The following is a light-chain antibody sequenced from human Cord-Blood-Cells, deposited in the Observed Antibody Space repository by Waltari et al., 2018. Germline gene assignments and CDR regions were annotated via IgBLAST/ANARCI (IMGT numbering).Light chain of an antibody. CDR3: QQSYSTPPWT. CDR1: QSIRSY. V-gene: IGKV1-39*01. J-gene: IGKJ1*01. CDR2: AAS. Sequence: DIQMTQSPSSLSASVGDRVTITCRASQSIRSYLNWYQQKPGKAPKHLIYAASSLQSGVPSRFSGSGSGTDFTLTISSLQPEDFATYYCQQSYSTPPWTFGQGTKVEIK.